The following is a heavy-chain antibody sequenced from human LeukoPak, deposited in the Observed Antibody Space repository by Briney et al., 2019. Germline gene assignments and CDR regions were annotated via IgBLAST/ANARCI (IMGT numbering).Heavy chain of an antibody. J-gene: IGHJ5*02. CDR3: ARLTLVVPLNWLDP. CDR2: INHSGST. CDR1: GGSFNGYF. D-gene: IGHD2-15*01. Sequence: SETLSLTCSVYGGSFNGYFWTWIRQPPGKGLEWIGEINHSGSTNYNPSLKSRVTISVDTPKKQFSLNLTSVTAADTAVYYCARLTLVVPLNWLDPWGQGTLVTVSS. V-gene: IGHV4-34*01.